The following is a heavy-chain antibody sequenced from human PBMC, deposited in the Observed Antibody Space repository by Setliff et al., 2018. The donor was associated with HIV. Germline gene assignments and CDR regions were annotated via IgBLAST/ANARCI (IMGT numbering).Heavy chain of an antibody. D-gene: IGHD5-12*01. V-gene: IGHV3-23*01. Sequence: GGSLRLSCAASGFTFSSYAMSWVRQAPGKGLEWVSAISGSGGSTYYADSVKGRFTISRDNSKNTLYLQMNSLRAEDTAVYYCARDRGYDLDYFDYWGQGTLVTVSS. J-gene: IGHJ4*02. CDR2: ISGSGGST. CDR3: ARDRGYDLDYFDY. CDR1: GFTFSSYA.